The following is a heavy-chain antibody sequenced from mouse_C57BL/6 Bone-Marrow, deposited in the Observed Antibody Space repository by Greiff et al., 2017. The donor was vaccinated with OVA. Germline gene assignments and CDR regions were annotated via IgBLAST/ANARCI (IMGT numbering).Heavy chain of an antibody. J-gene: IGHJ2*01. D-gene: IGHD1-1*01. CDR1: GYTFTSYG. V-gene: IGHV1-81*01. CDR2: IYPRSGNT. Sequence: QVHVKQSGAELARPGASVKLSCKASGYTFTSYGISWVKQRTGQGLEWIGEIYPRSGNTYYNEKFKGKATLTADKSSSTAYMELRSLTSEDSAVYFCARDYGSSRGYYFDYWGQGTTLTVSS. CDR3: ARDYGSSRGYYFDY.